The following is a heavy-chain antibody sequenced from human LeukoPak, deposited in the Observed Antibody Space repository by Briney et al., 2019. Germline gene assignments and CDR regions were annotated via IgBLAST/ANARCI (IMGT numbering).Heavy chain of an antibody. J-gene: IGHJ4*02. V-gene: IGHV4-31*03. CDR3: ARGPPVVYDVLTGYYRFDY. Sequence: PSQTLSLTCTVSGGSISGGGYYWSWIRQHPGKGLEWIGYIYYSGSTYYNPSLKSRVTISVDTSKNQFSLKLNSVTAADTAVYYCARGPPVVYDVLTGYYRFDYWGQGTLVTVST. CDR1: GGSISGGGYY. CDR2: IYYSGST. D-gene: IGHD3-9*01.